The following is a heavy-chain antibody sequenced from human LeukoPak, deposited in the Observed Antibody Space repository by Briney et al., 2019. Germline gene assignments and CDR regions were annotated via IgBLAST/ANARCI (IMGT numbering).Heavy chain of an antibody. Sequence: GGSLRLSCAASGFTFSTYWMHWVRQVPGKGLVWVSRLNSDGSSTTYADSVKGRFTISRDNAKNTLYLQVNSLRAEDTAVYYCAITVDCRATTDCYSYFHHWGQGTLVTVSS. V-gene: IGHV3-74*01. D-gene: IGHD2-21*02. J-gene: IGHJ1*01. CDR3: AITVDCRATTDCYSYFHH. CDR1: GFTFSTYW. CDR2: LNSDGSST.